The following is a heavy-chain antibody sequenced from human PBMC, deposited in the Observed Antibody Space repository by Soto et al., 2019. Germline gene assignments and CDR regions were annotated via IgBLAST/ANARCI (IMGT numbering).Heavy chain of an antibody. CDR3: AKRRSGDYYSYALDV. D-gene: IGHD5-12*01. V-gene: IGHV3-64D*06. CDR1: GFRFNSFA. J-gene: IGHJ6*02. CDR2: INANGGST. Sequence: GGYLGLSCSTSGFRFNSFAIHWVRQAPGKGLEYVSAINANGGSTYFADSVKGRFSISRDASRNNVFLEMNSLSREDTAVYHCAKRRSGDYYSYALDVWG.